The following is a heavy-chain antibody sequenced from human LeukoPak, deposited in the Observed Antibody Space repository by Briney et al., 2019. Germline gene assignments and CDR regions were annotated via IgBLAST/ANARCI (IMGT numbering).Heavy chain of an antibody. CDR2: ISSYTGNT. J-gene: IGHJ4*02. CDR3: ARDSIFVVVVAATVDYFDY. V-gene: IGHV1-18*01. CDR1: GYTFTNYD. D-gene: IGHD2-15*01. Sequence: ASVKVSCKTSGYTFTNYDINWVRQAPGQGLEWMGWISSYTGNTNYAQKVQGRVTVTTDTSTSTAYMELRSLRSDDTAVYYCARDSIFVVVVAATVDYFDYWGQGTLVTVSS.